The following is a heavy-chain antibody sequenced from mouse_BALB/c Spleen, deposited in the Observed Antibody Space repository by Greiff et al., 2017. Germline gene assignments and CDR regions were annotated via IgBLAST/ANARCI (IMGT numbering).Heavy chain of an antibody. J-gene: IGHJ2*01. V-gene: IGHV1S137*01. D-gene: IGHD1-1*02. CDR2: ISTYYGDA. CDR3: AREVAAYYFDY. CDR1: GYTFTDYA. Sequence: QVQLQQSGAELVRPGVSVKISCKGSGYTFTDYAMHWVKQSHAKSLEWIGVISTYYGDASYNQKFKGKATMTVDKSSSTAYMELARLTSEDSAIYYCAREVAAYYFDYWGQGTTLTVSS.